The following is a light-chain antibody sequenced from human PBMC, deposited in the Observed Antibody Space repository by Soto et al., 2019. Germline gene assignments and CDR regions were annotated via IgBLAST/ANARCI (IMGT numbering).Light chain of an antibody. CDR2: DAS. V-gene: IGKV1-5*01. CDR3: LQYNGSYRT. J-gene: IGKJ1*01. Sequence: DIQMTQSPSTLAAPVGDTVTITCRASQTISGWLAWYQQGPGKAPNLLIFDASTLESGVPSRFSGSGSGTTFTLTISSLQSDDFATYYSLQYNGSYRTIGQGTQVEIK. CDR1: QTISGW.